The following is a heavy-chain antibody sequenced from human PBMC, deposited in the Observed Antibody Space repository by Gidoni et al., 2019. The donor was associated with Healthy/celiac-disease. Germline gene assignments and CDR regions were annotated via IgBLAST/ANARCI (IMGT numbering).Heavy chain of an antibody. CDR3: AREGGYSYGYFDY. Sequence: EVQLVESGGGLVQPGRSMRPSGAASGLPFYDYAMHWVRQAPGKGLEWVSGIGWNSGGIGYADSVKGRFTISRDNAKNSLYLQMNSLRAEDTALYYCAREGGYSYGYFDYWGQGTLVTVSS. CDR2: IGWNSGGI. V-gene: IGHV3-9*01. CDR1: GLPFYDYA. D-gene: IGHD5-18*01. J-gene: IGHJ4*02.